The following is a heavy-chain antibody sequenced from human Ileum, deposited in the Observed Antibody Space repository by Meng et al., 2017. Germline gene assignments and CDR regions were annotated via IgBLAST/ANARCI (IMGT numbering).Heavy chain of an antibody. Sequence: QVPLVQSGASAKKPGASVKVSCKVSGYPLTGYYMHWVRQAPGQGLEWMGRTNPHSGGTNYAQKFQGRVTLTRDTSISTAYMELSRLRSDDTALYYCARDEGSTDSFDIWGQGTLVTVSS. V-gene: IGHV1-2*06. CDR2: TNPHSGGT. D-gene: IGHD2-2*01. J-gene: IGHJ3*02. CDR3: ARDEGSTDSFDI. CDR1: GYPLTGYY.